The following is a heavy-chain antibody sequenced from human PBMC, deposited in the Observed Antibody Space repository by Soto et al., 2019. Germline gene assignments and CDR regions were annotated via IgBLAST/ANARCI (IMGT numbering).Heavy chain of an antibody. Sequence: QLQLQESGPGLVKPSETLSLTCTDSGGSISRSRYYWGWIRQPPGKGLEWIGSINYSGGTYYNPSLRSRVTISVDASKRQFSLTMSSVTAADAAVYYCARHLYSNAPDVWGQGTTVTVSS. D-gene: IGHD5-18*01. CDR3: ARHLYSNAPDV. CDR1: GGSISRSRYY. V-gene: IGHV4-39*01. J-gene: IGHJ6*02. CDR2: INYSGGT.